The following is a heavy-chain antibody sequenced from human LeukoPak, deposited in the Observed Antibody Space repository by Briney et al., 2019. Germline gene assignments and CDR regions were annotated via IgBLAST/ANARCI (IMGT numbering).Heavy chain of an antibody. J-gene: IGHJ4*02. D-gene: IGHD4-23*01. V-gene: IGHV5-51*01. CDR1: GYSFTSYW. CDR2: IYPGDSDT. Sequence: GESLKISCKGPGYSFTSYWIGWVRQMPGKGLEWMGIIYPGDSDTRYSPSFQGQVTISADKSISTAYLQWSSLKASDTAMYYCARHRSDTVGTNGPDYWGQGTLVTVSS. CDR3: ARHRSDTVGTNGPDY.